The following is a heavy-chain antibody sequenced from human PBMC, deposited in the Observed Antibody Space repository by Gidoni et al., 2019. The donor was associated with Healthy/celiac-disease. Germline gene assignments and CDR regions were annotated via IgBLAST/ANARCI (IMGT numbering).Heavy chain of an antibody. J-gene: IGHJ4*02. CDR3: AKDARLFPYDFWSGYSPIDY. V-gene: IGHV3-30*18. Sequence: QVQLVESGGGVVQPGRSLRLSCAASGFTFSSYGMHWVRQAPGKGLEWVAVISYDGSNKYYADSVKGRFTISRDNSKNTLYLQMNSLRAEDTAVYYCAKDARLFPYDFWSGYSPIDYWGQGTLVTVSS. CDR1: GFTFSSYG. CDR2: ISYDGSNK. D-gene: IGHD3-3*01.